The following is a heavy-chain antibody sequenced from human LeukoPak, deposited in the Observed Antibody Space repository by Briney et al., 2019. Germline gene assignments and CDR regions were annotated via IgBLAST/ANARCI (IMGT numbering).Heavy chain of an antibody. Sequence: SETLSLTCTVSGYSISSGYYWGWIRQPPGKGLEWIGSIYHSGSTYYNPSLKSRVTISVDTSKNQSSLKLSSVTAADTAVYYCARDPTYYDSSGSPDAFDIWGQGTMVTVSS. J-gene: IGHJ3*02. CDR3: ARDPTYYDSSGSPDAFDI. CDR2: IYHSGST. D-gene: IGHD3-22*01. V-gene: IGHV4-38-2*02. CDR1: GYSISSGYY.